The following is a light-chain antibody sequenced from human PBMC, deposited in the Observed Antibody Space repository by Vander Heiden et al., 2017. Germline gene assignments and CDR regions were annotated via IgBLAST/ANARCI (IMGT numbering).Light chain of an antibody. Sequence: DIQMTQSPSSVSASVGDRVTITCRASQGISSWVAWYQQKPGKAPKLLIYPASSVQSGVPSRYRGSGSGTEFTLTISSLQPEDFATYYCQQDNSFPLTFGGGTKVEIK. J-gene: IGKJ4*01. CDR3: QQDNSFPLT. V-gene: IGKV1-12*01. CDR2: PAS. CDR1: QGISSW.